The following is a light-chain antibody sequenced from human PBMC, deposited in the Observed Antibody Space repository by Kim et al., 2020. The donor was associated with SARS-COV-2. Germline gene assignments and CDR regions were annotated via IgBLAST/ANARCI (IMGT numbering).Light chain of an antibody. V-gene: IGLV3-1*01. CDR1: KLGDKF. J-gene: IGLJ2*01. CDR3: QAWDIGTVL. CDR2: QDD. Sequence: SYELTQPPAVSVSPGQTANIPCAGEKLGDKFVCSYQQRPGQSPQLVIHQDDKRPSGVPDRFSGSNSGNTATLTISGTQAMDEADYYCQAWDIGTVLFGGG.